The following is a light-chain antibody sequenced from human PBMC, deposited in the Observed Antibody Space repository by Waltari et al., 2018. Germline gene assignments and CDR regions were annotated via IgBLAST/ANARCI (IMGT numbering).Light chain of an antibody. CDR3: QQYNNWPRT. Sequence: ETVMTQSPATLSVSPGERVTLSCRASQSVAGNLAWYQQKPGQAPRLLIYGVSTRATGIPARFSGSGSGTEFTLTISSLQSEDFAVYYCQQYNNWPRTFGQGTKLEI. J-gene: IGKJ2*01. CDR1: QSVAGN. V-gene: IGKV3-15*01. CDR2: GVS.